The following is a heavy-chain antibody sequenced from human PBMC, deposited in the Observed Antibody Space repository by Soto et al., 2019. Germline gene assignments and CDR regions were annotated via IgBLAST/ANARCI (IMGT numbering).Heavy chain of an antibody. D-gene: IGHD3-10*01. CDR2: INHSGST. CDR1: GGSFSGYY. Sequence: PSETLSLTCAVYGGSFSGYYWSWIRQPPGKGLEWIGEINHSGSTNYNPSLKSRVTISVDTSKNQFSLKLSSVTAADTAVYYCARVRRYGYYGSGSPYYMDVWGKGTTVTVSS. J-gene: IGHJ6*03. CDR3: ARVRRYGYYGSGSPYYMDV. V-gene: IGHV4-34*01.